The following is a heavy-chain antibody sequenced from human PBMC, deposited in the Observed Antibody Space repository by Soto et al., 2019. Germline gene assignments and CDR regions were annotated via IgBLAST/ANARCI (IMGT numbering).Heavy chain of an antibody. Sequence: SETLSLTCTVSGGSISSYDWSWIRQPPGKAMEGIGFFYYTGRTTCNAALKSRVTISVDTSKNQFSLKLSSVTAADTAVYYCARELANTAMVGNYYYYGMDVWGQGTTVTVSS. D-gene: IGHD5-18*01. CDR1: GGSISSYD. CDR2: FYYTGRT. J-gene: IGHJ6*02. V-gene: IGHV4-59*12. CDR3: ARELANTAMVGNYYYYGMDV.